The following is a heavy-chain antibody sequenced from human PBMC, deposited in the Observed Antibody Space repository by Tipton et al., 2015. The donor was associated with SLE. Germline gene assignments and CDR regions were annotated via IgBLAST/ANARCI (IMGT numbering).Heavy chain of an antibody. CDR2: ISSSSSYI. V-gene: IGHV3-21*01. CDR3: AREGGYSGSFSAPFDY. J-gene: IGHJ4*02. D-gene: IGHD1-26*01. CDR1: GFTFSSYS. Sequence: LSLTCAASGFTFSSYSMNWVRQAPGKGLEWVSSISSSSSYIYYADSVKGRFTISRDNAKNSLYLQMNSLRAEDTAVYYCAREGGYSGSFSAPFDYWGQGTLVTVSS.